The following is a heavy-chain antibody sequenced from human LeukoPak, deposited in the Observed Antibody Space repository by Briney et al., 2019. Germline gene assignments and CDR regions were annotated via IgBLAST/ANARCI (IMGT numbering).Heavy chain of an antibody. J-gene: IGHJ5*02. Sequence: GGSLRLSCAGSGFTFSSYEMNWVRQAPGKGLEWLSYISSSGSNIYYADSVKGRFTISRDNAKKSLFLQMNSLRAEDTAVYYCATSHRGDIWAVSWFDPSGQGTLVTVSS. D-gene: IGHD3-9*01. CDR2: ISSSGSNI. CDR1: GFTFSSYE. V-gene: IGHV3-48*03. CDR3: ATSHRGDIWAVSWFDP.